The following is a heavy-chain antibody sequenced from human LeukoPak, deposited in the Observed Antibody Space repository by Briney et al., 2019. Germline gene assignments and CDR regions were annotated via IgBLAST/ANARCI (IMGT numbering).Heavy chain of an antibody. V-gene: IGHV4-39*07. J-gene: IGHJ3*02. CDR1: GGSISSSSYY. CDR3: ARGFRLRGYAFDI. Sequence: SETLSLTCTVSGGSISSSSYYWGWIRQPPGKGLEWIGSIYYSGSTYYNPSLKSRVTISVDTSKNQFSLKLSSVTAADTAVYYCARGFRLRGYAFDIWGQGTMVTVSS. CDR2: IYYSGST. D-gene: IGHD5-12*01.